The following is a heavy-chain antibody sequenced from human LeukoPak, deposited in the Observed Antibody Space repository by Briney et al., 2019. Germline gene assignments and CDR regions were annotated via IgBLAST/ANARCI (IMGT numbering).Heavy chain of an antibody. CDR2: SYYSGST. V-gene: IGHV4-59*01. J-gene: IGHJ4*02. CDR3: ARGAVAYYYFDY. D-gene: IGHD6-19*01. Sequence: SETLSLTCTVSGGSIRRYYWSWIRQPPGKGLEWIGYSYYSGSTNYNPSLKSRVTISVDTSKNQFSLKLSSVTAADTAACYCARGAVAYYYFDYWGQGILGTVSS. CDR1: GGSIRRYY.